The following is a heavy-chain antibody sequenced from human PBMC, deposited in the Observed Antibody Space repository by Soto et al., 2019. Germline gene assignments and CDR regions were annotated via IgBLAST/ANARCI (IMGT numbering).Heavy chain of an antibody. CDR2: ISAYNGNT. CDR1: GYTFTSYG. CDR3: ARDYYGSGSYYKGYNWFDP. Sequence: QVQLVQSGAEVKKPGASVKVSCKASGYTFTSYGISWVRQAPGQGLEWMGWISAYNGNTNYAQKLQGRVTMTTDTSTSTAYMELRSLRSDDTAVYYCARDYYGSGSYYKGYNWFDPWGQGTLVTVSS. J-gene: IGHJ5*02. V-gene: IGHV1-18*01. D-gene: IGHD3-10*01.